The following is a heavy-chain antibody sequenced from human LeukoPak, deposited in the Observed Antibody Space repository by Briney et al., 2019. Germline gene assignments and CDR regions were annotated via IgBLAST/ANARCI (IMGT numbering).Heavy chain of an antibody. CDR3: ARDTAIFGYYYGMDV. D-gene: IGHD3-9*01. J-gene: IGHJ6*02. CDR1: GFTFSSYE. Sequence: GGSLRLSCAASGFTFSSYEMNWVRQAPGKGLEWVSYISSSGSTIYYADSVKGRFTTSRDNAKTSLYLQMNSLRAEDTAVYYCARDTAIFGYYYGMDVWGQGTTVTVSS. V-gene: IGHV3-48*03. CDR2: ISSSGSTI.